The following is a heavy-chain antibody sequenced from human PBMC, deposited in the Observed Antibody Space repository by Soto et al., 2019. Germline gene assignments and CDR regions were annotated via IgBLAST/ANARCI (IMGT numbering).Heavy chain of an antibody. Sequence: GGSLRLSCVGSGFDVTTNCMRWVRQAPGKGLECVSIVCTGGATHYADSVKGRFTISRDSSKNTVHLQMNNVRAEDTAVYYCVRNKRTISGIFPGYWGQGTQVTVSS. D-gene: IGHD1-1*01. CDR3: VRNKRTISGIFPGY. CDR2: VCTGGAT. CDR1: GFDVTTNC. V-gene: IGHV3-53*01. J-gene: IGHJ4*02.